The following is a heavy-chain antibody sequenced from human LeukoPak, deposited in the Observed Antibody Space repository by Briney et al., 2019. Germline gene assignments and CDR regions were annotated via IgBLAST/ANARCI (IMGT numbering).Heavy chain of an antibody. CDR2: MNPNSGNT. D-gene: IGHD6-13*01. V-gene: IGHV1-8*03. J-gene: IGHJ6*03. CDR1: GYTFTSYD. CDR3: ARGGGSSWFSYYYYYYMDV. Sequence: ASVKVSCKASGYTFTSYDINWVRQATGQGLEWMGWMNPNSGNTGYAQKFQGRVTITRNTSISTAYMELSSLRSKDTAVYYCARGGGSSWFSYYYYYYMDVWGKGTTVTISS.